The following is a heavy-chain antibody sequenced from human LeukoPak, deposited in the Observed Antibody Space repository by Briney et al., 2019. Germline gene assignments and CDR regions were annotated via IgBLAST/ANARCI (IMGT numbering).Heavy chain of an antibody. Sequence: ASVKVSCKASGYTFTSYGISWVRQAPGQGLEWMGWISAYNGNTNYAQKLQGRVTMTTDTSTSTAYMELRSLRSDDTAVYYCARGSGSYGSAEYFQHWGQGTLVTVSS. CDR3: ARGSGSYGSAEYFQH. CDR1: GYTFTSYG. V-gene: IGHV1-18*01. J-gene: IGHJ1*01. D-gene: IGHD1-26*01. CDR2: ISAYNGNT.